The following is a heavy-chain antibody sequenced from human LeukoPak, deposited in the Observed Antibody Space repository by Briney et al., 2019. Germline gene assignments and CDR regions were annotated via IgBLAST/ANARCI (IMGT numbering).Heavy chain of an antibody. D-gene: IGHD3-10*01. J-gene: IGHJ4*02. CDR2: IYTSGST. CDR3: ARDFRD. V-gene: IGHV4-61*02. Sequence: SETLSLTCTVSGGSISSDTYYWTWIRQPAGKGLEWIGLIYTSGSTNYNPSLKSRDTISIDTSKNQLSLKLTSVTAADTAVYYCARDFRDWGQGTLVTVSS. CDR1: GGSISSDTYY.